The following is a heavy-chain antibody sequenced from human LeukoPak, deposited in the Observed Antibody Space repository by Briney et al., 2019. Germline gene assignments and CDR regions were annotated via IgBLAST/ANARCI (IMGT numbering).Heavy chain of an antibody. Sequence: ASVKVSCKASGYTFTGYYMHWVRQAPGQGLEWMGIINPSGGSTSYAQKFQGRVTMTRDMSTSTVYMELSSLRSEDTAVYYCAGVERRYFDWLPQPAAFDIWGQGTMVTVSS. CDR3: AGVERRYFDWLPQPAAFDI. D-gene: IGHD3-9*01. V-gene: IGHV1-46*01. J-gene: IGHJ3*02. CDR2: INPSGGST. CDR1: GYTFTGYY.